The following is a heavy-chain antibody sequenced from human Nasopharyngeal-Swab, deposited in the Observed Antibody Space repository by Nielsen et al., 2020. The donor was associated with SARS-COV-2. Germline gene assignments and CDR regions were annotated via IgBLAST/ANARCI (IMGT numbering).Heavy chain of an antibody. J-gene: IGHJ3*02. D-gene: IGHD3-3*01. Sequence: WIRQPPGKGLEWTGYIYYSGSTYYNPSLKSRVTISVDTSKNQFSLKLSSVTAADTAVYYCARAPRITIFGVVQAFDIWGQGTMVTVSS. CDR2: IYYSGST. V-gene: IGHV4-31*02. CDR3: ARAPRITIFGVVQAFDI.